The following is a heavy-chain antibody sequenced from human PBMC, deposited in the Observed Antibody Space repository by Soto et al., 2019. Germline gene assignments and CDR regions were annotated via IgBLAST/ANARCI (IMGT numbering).Heavy chain of an antibody. CDR2: VSGSGNNT. Sequence: GGSLRLSCAASGFIFSNYAMTWVRQAPGKGLECVSSVSGSGNNTYYADSMKGHFTISRDNSKTTLYLQMNGLRPEDTAVYYCAKDGRGSGSHYNSFGYWGQGTLVTISS. CDR1: GFIFSNYA. V-gene: IGHV3-23*01. J-gene: IGHJ4*02. D-gene: IGHD3-10*01. CDR3: AKDGRGSGSHYNSFGY.